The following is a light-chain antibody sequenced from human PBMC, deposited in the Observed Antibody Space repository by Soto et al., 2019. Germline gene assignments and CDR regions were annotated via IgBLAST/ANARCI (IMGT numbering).Light chain of an antibody. CDR3: CSYAGTFVV. CDR1: SSDVGGYNY. J-gene: IGLJ2*01. V-gene: IGLV2-11*01. Sequence: QSVLTQPRSVSGSPGQSVTISCTGTSSDVGGYNYVSWYQQHPGEAPKLLIYDVSKRPSGVRDRFSGSKSGNTASLTISGLRADDEANYCCCSYAGTFVVFGGGTQLTVL. CDR2: DVS.